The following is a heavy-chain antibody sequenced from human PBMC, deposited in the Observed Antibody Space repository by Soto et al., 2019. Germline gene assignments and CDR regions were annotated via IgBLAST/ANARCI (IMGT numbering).Heavy chain of an antibody. Sequence: PGGSLRLSCAASGFTFSSYGMHWVRQAPGKGLEWVAVISYDGSNKYYADSVKGRFTISRDNSKNTLYLQMNSLRAEDTAVYYCAKDRDIVLVPAAYGMDVWGQGTTVTVSS. CDR1: GFTFSSYG. CDR2: ISYDGSNK. V-gene: IGHV3-30*18. D-gene: IGHD2-2*01. J-gene: IGHJ6*02. CDR3: AKDRDIVLVPAAYGMDV.